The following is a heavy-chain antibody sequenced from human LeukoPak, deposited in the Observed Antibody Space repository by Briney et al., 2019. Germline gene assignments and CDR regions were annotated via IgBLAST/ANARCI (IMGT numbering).Heavy chain of an antibody. Sequence: SETLSLTCTVYGGSISSSSYYWGWIRQPPGKGLEWIGSIYYSGSTYYNPSLKSRGTISVDTSKNQFSLKLSSVTAADTAVYYCARAYYGYFRNWFDPWGQGTLVTVSS. CDR1: GGSISSSSYY. V-gene: IGHV4-39*07. J-gene: IGHJ5*02. CDR3: ARAYYGYFRNWFDP. D-gene: IGHD3-10*01. CDR2: IYYSGST.